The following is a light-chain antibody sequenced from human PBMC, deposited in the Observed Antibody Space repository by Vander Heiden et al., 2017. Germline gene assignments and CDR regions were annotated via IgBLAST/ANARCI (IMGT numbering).Light chain of an antibody. V-gene: IGLV3-25*01. Sequence: SSQLRKRLVVSVTVGQRARMTSSANILSKQYSHWYQQKAGQAPLLLIFKDTERPSGIPVRFAGATSGTTVTLTITGVQPEDEAHYYSQSSDSGSTDVVFGGGTKLTVL. CDR2: KDT. CDR1: ILSKQY. J-gene: IGLJ2*01. CDR3: QSSDSGSTDVV.